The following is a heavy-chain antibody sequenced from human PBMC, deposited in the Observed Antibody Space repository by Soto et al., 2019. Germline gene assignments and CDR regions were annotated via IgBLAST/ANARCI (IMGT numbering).Heavy chain of an antibody. D-gene: IGHD5-12*01. V-gene: IGHV4-59*01. Sequence: ASETLSLTCTVSGGSISSYYWSWIRQPPGKGLEWIGYIYYSGSTNYNPSLKSRVTISVDTSKNQFSLKLSSVTAADTAVYYCARFTDIVATSYFDYWGQGTLVTVSS. J-gene: IGHJ4*02. CDR1: GGSISSYY. CDR2: IYYSGST. CDR3: ARFTDIVATSYFDY.